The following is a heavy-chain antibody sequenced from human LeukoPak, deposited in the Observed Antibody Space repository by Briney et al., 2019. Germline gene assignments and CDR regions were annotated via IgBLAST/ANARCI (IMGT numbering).Heavy chain of an antibody. CDR2: IYSGGST. Sequence: GGSLRLSCAASGFTVSSNYMSWVRQAPGEGLEWVSVIYSGGSTYYADSVKGRFTISRDNSKNTLYLQMNSLRAEDTAVYYCARGYCSSTSCYNIWGQGTLVTVSS. V-gene: IGHV3-66*01. D-gene: IGHD2-2*02. J-gene: IGHJ4*02. CDR1: GFTVSSNY. CDR3: ARGYCSSTSCYNI.